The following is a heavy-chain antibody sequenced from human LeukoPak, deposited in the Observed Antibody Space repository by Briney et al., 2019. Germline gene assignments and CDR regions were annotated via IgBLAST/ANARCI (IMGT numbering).Heavy chain of an antibody. CDR1: GYTFTGYY. CDR3: ARVPRSSSSSWFDP. D-gene: IGHD6-6*01. Sequence: ASVKVSCKASGYTFTGYYMHWVRQAPGQGLEWMGWINPNSGGTNYAQKFQGRVTMTRDTSISTAYMELSRLRSDDTAVYYCARVPRSSSSSWFDPWGQGTLVTVSS. V-gene: IGHV1-2*02. CDR2: INPNSGGT. J-gene: IGHJ5*02.